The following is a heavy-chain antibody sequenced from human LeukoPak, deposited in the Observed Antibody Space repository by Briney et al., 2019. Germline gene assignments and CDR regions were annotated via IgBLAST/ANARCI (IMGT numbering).Heavy chain of an antibody. J-gene: IGHJ5*02. CDR1: GGSISTYY. CDR2: ITNSGTT. CDR3: AGHPSVVSWFDL. Sequence: SETLSLTCTVSGGSISTYYWSWLRQPPGKGPEWIGYITNSGTTKCNPSLKSRVTISVDTSKDQFSLRLDSVTAADTATYYCAGHPSVVSWFDLWGQGNLVIVSS. D-gene: IGHD3-16*01. V-gene: IGHV4-59*08.